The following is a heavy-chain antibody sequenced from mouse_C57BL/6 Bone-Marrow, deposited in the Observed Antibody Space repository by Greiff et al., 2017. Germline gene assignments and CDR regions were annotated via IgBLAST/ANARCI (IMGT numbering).Heavy chain of an antibody. CDR2: ISSGGDYI. D-gene: IGHD2-1*01. Sequence: DVMLVESGEGLVKPGGSLKLSCAASGFTFRSYAMSWVRQTPEKRLEWVAYISSGGDYIYYADTVKGRFTISRDNARNTLYLQMSSLKSEDTAMYYCTRDRGENGNPAYWGQGTLVTVSA. CDR1: GFTFRSYA. V-gene: IGHV5-9-1*02. J-gene: IGHJ3*01. CDR3: TRDRGENGNPAY.